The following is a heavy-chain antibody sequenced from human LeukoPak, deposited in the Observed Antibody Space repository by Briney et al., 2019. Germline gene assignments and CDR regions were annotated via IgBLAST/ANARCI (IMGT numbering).Heavy chain of an antibody. CDR2: ISGSGGST. D-gene: IGHD2-15*01. Sequence: PGGSLRLSCAASGFTFSSYAMSWVRQAPGKGLEGVSAISGSGGSTYYADSVKGRFTISRDNSKNTLYLQMNSLRAEDPAVYYCATSLAVVAATSYFDYWGQGTLVTVSS. CDR3: ATSLAVVAATSYFDY. J-gene: IGHJ4*02. CDR1: GFTFSSYA. V-gene: IGHV3-23*01.